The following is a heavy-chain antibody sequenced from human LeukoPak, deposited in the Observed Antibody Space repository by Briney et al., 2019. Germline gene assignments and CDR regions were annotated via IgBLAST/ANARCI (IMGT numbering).Heavy chain of an antibody. D-gene: IGHD3-22*01. J-gene: IGHJ3*02. Sequence: SETLSLTCTVSGGSISSGYYWGWIRQPPGKGLEWIGSIYHSGSTYYNPSLKSRVTISVDTSKNQFSLKLSSVTAADTAVYYCARDISVTMIVVAPGAAFDIWGQGTMVTVSS. CDR1: GGSISSGYY. CDR2: IYHSGST. CDR3: ARDISVTMIVVAPGAAFDI. V-gene: IGHV4-38-2*02.